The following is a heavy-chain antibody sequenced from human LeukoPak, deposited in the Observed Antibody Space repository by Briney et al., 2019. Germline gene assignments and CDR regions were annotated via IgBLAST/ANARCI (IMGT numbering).Heavy chain of an antibody. D-gene: IGHD6-6*01. CDR1: GYTFTSYG. CDR2: ISAYNGYT. CDR3: ARDTEYKSVDY. Sequence: ASVKVSCKASGYTFTSYGINWVRQAPGQGLEWMGWISAYNGYTTCAQNLQDRVTMTTDTSTSTVYMEVRSLRSDDTAVYYCARDTEYKSVDYWGQGTLVTVSS. J-gene: IGHJ4*02. V-gene: IGHV1-18*01.